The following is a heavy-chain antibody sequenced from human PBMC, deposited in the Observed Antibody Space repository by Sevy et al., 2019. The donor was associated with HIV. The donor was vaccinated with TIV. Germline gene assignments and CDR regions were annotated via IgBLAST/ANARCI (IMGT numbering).Heavy chain of an antibody. CDR2: IITIFPTA. D-gene: IGHD2-21*02. Sequence: ASVKVSCKTSGGNFRTFIITWVRQAPGQGLEWMGGIITIFPTANDAQRFQGRVTITADESTSTAYMEMSNLRSDDTAVYYCARLMSCGGDCYYFDFWSQGTLVTVSS. V-gene: IGHV1-69*13. CDR1: GGNFRTFI. J-gene: IGHJ4*02. CDR3: ARLMSCGGDCYYFDF.